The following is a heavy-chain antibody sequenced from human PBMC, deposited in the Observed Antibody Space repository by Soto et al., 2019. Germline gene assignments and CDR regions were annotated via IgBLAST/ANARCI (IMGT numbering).Heavy chain of an antibody. D-gene: IGHD6-13*01. CDR3: AREVDRQQLVPLNWFDP. V-gene: IGHV1-18*01. Sequence: GASVKVSCKASGYTFTSYGISWVRQAPGQGLEWMGWISAYNGNTNYAQKLQGRVTMTTDTSTSTAYMELRSLRSDDTAVYYCAREVDRQQLVPLNWFDPWGQGTLVTVSS. J-gene: IGHJ5*02. CDR1: GYTFTSYG. CDR2: ISAYNGNT.